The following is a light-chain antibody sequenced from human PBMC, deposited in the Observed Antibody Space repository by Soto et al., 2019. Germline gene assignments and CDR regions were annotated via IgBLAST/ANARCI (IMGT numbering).Light chain of an antibody. J-gene: IGLJ3*02. CDR2: DVS. CDR1: SSDVGGYHY. V-gene: IGLV2-14*01. Sequence: QSVLTQPASVSGSPGQSITISCTGTSSDVGGYHYVSWYQQHPGKAPKLMIYDVSNRPSGVSNRFSGSKSGNTASLNISGLQAEDEADYYCSSYTSSSTLGVFGGGTKLTAL. CDR3: SSYTSSSTLGV.